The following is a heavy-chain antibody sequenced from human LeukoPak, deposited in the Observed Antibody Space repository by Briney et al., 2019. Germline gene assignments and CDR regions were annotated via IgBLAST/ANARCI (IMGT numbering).Heavy chain of an antibody. D-gene: IGHD5-24*01. CDR1: GFTFSSYI. Sequence: GGSLRLSCAASGFTFSSYIMNWVRQAPGKGLEWVSFISSSSAYISYADSVKGRFTISRDNAKNSLYLQMNNLRAEDTAVYYCAKKMDDAFDIWGQGTMVTVSS. J-gene: IGHJ3*02. V-gene: IGHV3-21*01. CDR2: ISSSSAYI. CDR3: AKKMDDAFDI.